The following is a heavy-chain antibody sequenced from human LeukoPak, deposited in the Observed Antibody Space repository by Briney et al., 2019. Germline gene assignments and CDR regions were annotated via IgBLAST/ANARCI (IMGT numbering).Heavy chain of an antibody. D-gene: IGHD3-22*01. CDR1: GFTFSSYS. CDR2: ISSSSSYI. V-gene: IGHV3-21*01. Sequence: GGSLRLSCAASGFTFSSYSMNWVRQAPGKGLEWVSSISSSSSYIYYADSVKGRFTISGDNAKNSLYLQMNSLRAEDTAVYYCARTSSGPYYYYYGMDVWGQGTTVTVSS. J-gene: IGHJ6*02. CDR3: ARTSSGPYYYYYGMDV.